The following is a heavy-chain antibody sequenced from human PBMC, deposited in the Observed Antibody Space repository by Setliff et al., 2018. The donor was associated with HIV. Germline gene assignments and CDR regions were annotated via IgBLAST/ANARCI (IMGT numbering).Heavy chain of an antibody. J-gene: IGHJ4*02. CDR3: ARNYDSVGYYYVDY. D-gene: IGHD3-22*01. V-gene: IGHV4-34*01. CDR2: IDPRGSR. Sequence: SETLSLTCSVSGGSINSYYWSWIRQSPGKGLEWIGEIDPRGSRSYNPSLKSRVTISKDTSKNQFSLRLNSVTAADTAVYYCARNYDSVGYYYVDYWGQGTLVTVSS. CDR1: GGSINSYY.